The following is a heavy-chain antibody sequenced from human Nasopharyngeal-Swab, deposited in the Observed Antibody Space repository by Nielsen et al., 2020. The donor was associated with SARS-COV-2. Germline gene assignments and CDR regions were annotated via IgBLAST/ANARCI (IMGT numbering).Heavy chain of an antibody. V-gene: IGHV4-39*01. J-gene: IGHJ4*02. D-gene: IGHD2-21*02. Sequence: SETLSLTCSVSGGSIRSSDDYWAWIRQPPGKGLEWIGSAYYSGITTYNPSLKSRVTVYLDTTKNLFSLRLTSVTVADTAIYYCARHEYCRGYCYKGGFDSWGQGTLVTVFS. CDR1: GGSIRSSDDY. CDR3: ARHEYCRGYCYKGGFDS. CDR2: AYYSGIT.